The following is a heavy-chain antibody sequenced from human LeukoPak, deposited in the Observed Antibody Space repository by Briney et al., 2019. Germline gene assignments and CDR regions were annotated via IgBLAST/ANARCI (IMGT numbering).Heavy chain of an antibody. J-gene: IGHJ6*02. CDR2: IIPIFGTA. Sequence: ASVNVSCKASGGTFSSYAISWVRQAPGQGLEWMGGIIPIFGTANYAQKFQGRVTITADESTSTAYMELSSLRSEDTAVYYCARGSASFGVVTLYGMDVWGQGTTVTVSS. CDR1: GGTFSSYA. CDR3: ARGSASFGVVTLYGMDV. V-gene: IGHV1-69*13. D-gene: IGHD3-3*01.